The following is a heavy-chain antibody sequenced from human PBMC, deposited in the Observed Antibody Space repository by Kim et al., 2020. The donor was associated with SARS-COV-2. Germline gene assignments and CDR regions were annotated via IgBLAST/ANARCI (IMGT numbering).Heavy chain of an antibody. J-gene: IGHJ6*02. Sequence: DGSHKYYADPVKGRVTISEDNSKNALYLKMNSQRADGTAVYYCAKRSMDVWGQATTVTVSS. CDR2: DGSHK. CDR3: AKRSMDV. V-gene: IGHV3-30*02. D-gene: IGHD3-10*01.